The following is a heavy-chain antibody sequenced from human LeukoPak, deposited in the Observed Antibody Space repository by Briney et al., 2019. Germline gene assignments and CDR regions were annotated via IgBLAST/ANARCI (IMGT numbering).Heavy chain of an antibody. V-gene: IGHV4-4*07. CDR2: MYTTGTT. CDR1: GGSVSGYY. D-gene: IGHD3-22*01. CDR3: AGSMYYYYSSGYQSSYWYLDL. Sequence: SETLSLTCTVSGGSVSGYYWSWIRQPAGKGLEWIGRMYTTGTTNYNPSLKSRVTMSVDTSKNQLSLKLSSVTAADTAVSYCAGSMYYYYSSGYQSSYWYLDLWGRDNLVTVS. J-gene: IGHJ2*01.